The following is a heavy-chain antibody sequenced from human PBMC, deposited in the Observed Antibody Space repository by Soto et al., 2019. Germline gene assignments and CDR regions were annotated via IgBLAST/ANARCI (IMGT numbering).Heavy chain of an antibody. J-gene: IGHJ6*02. CDR3: AALCVGCCGVNYYGMDV. CDR1: GGSISSGGYY. V-gene: IGHV4-31*03. Sequence: QVQLQESGPGLVKPSQTLSLTCTVSGGSISSGGYYWSWIRQHPGKGLEWIGYSYYSGSTYYNPSLKGRVTISVATSNNQFSLMLSCVTAADRAVYYCAALCVGCCGVNYYGMDVWGHGTTVTVSS. D-gene: IGHD3-10*01. CDR2: SYYSGST.